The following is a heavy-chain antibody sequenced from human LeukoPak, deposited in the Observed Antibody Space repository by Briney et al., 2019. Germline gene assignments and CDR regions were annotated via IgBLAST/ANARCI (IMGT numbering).Heavy chain of an antibody. CDR2: IYYSGST. D-gene: IGHD6-19*01. J-gene: IGHJ3*02. CDR3: AREKGIAVAADAFDI. CDR1: GGSISSYY. V-gene: IGHV4-59*01. Sequence: SETLSLTCTVSGGSISSYYWSWIRQPPGKGLEWIGYIYYSGSTNYNPSLKSRVTISVDTSKNQFSLKLSSVTAADTAVYYCAREKGIAVAADAFDIWGQGTMVTVSS.